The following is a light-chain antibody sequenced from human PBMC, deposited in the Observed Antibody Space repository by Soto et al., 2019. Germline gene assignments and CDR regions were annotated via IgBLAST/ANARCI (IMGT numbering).Light chain of an antibody. CDR2: EVY. J-gene: IGLJ2*01. CDR3: SSFAGTSNYVV. V-gene: IGLV2-8*01. Sequence: QSVLTQPPSASGSPGQSVTISCTGTSSDVGGYNYVSWHQQHPGKAPKLMIYEVYQRPSGVPDRFSGSKSGNTASLTVSGLQAEDEAVYYCSSFAGTSNYVVFGGGTKVTVL. CDR1: SSDVGGYNY.